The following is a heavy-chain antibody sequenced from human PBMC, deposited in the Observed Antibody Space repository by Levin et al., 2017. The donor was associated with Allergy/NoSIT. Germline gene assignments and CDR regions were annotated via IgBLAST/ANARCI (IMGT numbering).Heavy chain of an antibody. Sequence: SQTLSLTCTVSGGSISSYYWSWIRQPAGKGLEWIGRIYTSGSTNYNPSLKSRVTMSVDTSKNQFSLKLSSVTAADTAVYYCAREWELKKNFDYWGQGTLVTVSS. V-gene: IGHV4-4*07. D-gene: IGHD1-26*01. CDR3: AREWELKKNFDY. J-gene: IGHJ4*02. CDR2: IYTSGST. CDR1: GGSISSYY.